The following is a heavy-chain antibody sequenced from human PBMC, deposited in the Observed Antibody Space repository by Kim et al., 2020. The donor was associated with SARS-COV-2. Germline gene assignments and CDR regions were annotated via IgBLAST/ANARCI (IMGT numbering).Heavy chain of an antibody. Sequence: GGSLRLSCAASGFTFSTYAMSWVRQAPGKGLEWVSAISVNGGNTFYADSVKGRSTISRDNSKNTLYLQMNSLRTEDTAVYFCAGGYSSGWYTSWDFQYWGQGTLVTVSS. D-gene: IGHD6-19*01. V-gene: IGHV3-23*01. CDR1: GFTFSTYA. CDR3: AGGYSSGWYTSWDFQY. CDR2: ISVNGGNT. J-gene: IGHJ1*01.